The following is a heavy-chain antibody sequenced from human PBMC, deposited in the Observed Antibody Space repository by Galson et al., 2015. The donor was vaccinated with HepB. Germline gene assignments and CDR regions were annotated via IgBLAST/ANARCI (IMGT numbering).Heavy chain of an antibody. Sequence: SLRLSCAASGFTFSSYAMSWVRQAPGKGLEWVSAISGSGDRTYYADSVKGRFTISRDSYKNTLYPQMNNLRAEDTAFYYCARHPNGELDYWGQGALVTVSS. CDR2: ISGSGDRT. D-gene: IGHD1-26*01. CDR1: GFTFSSYA. J-gene: IGHJ4*02. V-gene: IGHV3-23*01. CDR3: ARHPNGELDY.